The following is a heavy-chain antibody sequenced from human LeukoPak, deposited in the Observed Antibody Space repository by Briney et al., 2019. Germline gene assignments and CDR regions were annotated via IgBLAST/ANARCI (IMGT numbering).Heavy chain of an antibody. CDR1: GFIYSSYG. V-gene: IGHV3-33*01. D-gene: IGHD3-3*01. J-gene: IGHJ4*02. Sequence: PGRALRLSCAASGFIYSSYGMHWVRQAPAKGLEWVAVIWNDENNKYYADSVKGRFTISRDNSENTLYLQMNSVRAEDTAVYYCARDNDFWSGYYWPFDYWGQGTLVTVSS. CDR3: ARDNDFWSGYYWPFDY. CDR2: IWNDENNK.